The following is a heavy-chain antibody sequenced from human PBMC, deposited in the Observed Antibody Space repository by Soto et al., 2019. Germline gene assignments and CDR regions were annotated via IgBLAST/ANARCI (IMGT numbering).Heavy chain of an antibody. J-gene: IGHJ5*02. V-gene: IGHV3-23*01. D-gene: IGHD3-10*01. Sequence: EFQVLQSGGGLVQPGGSLTLSCAASGFPFSSTDMTWVRQAPGKGLEWVSTIDGSGGTTYYADSVKGRFTISRDNSINTVFLQMNSLRADDTALSFCAKNSGWFNTWGQGALVTVSS. CDR2: IDGSGGTT. CDR3: AKNSGWFNT. CDR1: GFPFSSTD.